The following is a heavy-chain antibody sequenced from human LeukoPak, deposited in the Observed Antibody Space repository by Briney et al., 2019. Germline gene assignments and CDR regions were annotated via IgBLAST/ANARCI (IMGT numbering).Heavy chain of an antibody. CDR2: ISSSCSTI. J-gene: IGHJ4*02. Sequence: GGTLRLSCAASGFTFRSYEMNWVRQAPGKGLEWVSYISSSCSTIYYADSVKGRFTISRDNAKNSLYLQMNSLRAEDTAVYYCARDSGLYCSGGSCYPAPTFFDCWGQGTLVTVSS. V-gene: IGHV3-48*03. CDR1: GFTFRSYE. CDR3: ARDSGLYCSGGSCYPAPTFFDC. D-gene: IGHD2-15*01.